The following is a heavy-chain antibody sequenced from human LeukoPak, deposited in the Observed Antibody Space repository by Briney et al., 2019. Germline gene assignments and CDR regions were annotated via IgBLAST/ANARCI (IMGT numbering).Heavy chain of an antibody. V-gene: IGHV3-23*01. CDR3: AAAYFGMDQYYYGMDV. J-gene: IGHJ6*02. Sequence: PGGSLRLSCAASGFTFSSYAMSWVRQAPGKGLEWVSSISGSGGSTYYADSVKGRFTISRDNSKNTLYLQMNSLRAEDTAVYYCAAAYFGMDQYYYGMDVWGQGTTVTVSS. D-gene: IGHD3-16*01. CDR2: ISGSGGST. CDR1: GFTFSSYA.